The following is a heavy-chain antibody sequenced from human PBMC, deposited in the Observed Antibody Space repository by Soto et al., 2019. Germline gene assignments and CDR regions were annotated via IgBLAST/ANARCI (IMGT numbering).Heavy chain of an antibody. J-gene: IGHJ4*02. CDR2: IIPIFGTA. CDR3: ARERYYYDSSGYFYGYYFDY. V-gene: IGHV1-69*06. Sequence: QVQLVQSGAEVKKPGSSVKVSCKASGGPFSSYAISWVRQAPGQGLEWMGGIIPIFGTANYAQKFQGRVTITADKSTSTAYMELSSLRSEDTAVYYCARERYYYDSSGYFYGYYFDYWGQGTLVTVSS. CDR1: GGPFSSYA. D-gene: IGHD3-22*01.